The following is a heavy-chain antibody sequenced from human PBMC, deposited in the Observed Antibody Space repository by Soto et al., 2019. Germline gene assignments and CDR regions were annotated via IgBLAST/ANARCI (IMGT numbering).Heavy chain of an antibody. CDR3: ASRGSSGHF. CDR2: ISLSGNT. Sequence: SETLSLTCAVSGGSITNTDWGTWVRQPTGMGREGVGDISLSGNTNYTPSLEGRAAISLDKSRNQFSLILNSVSASDTAVYYCASRGSSGHFWGQGTLVTVSS. V-gene: IGHV4-4*02. CDR1: GGSITNTDW. D-gene: IGHD3-22*01. J-gene: IGHJ4*02.